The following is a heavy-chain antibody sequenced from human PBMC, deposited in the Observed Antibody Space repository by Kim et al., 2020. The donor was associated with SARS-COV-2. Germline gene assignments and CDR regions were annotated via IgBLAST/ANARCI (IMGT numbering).Heavy chain of an antibody. D-gene: IGHD2-2*01. CDR2: INHSGST. CDR1: GGSFSGYY. CDR3: ARAYCSSTSCYPPPPTWF. V-gene: IGHV4-34*01. J-gene: IGHJ5*01. Sequence: SETLSLTCAVYGGSFSGYYWSWIRQPPGKGLEWIGEINHSGSTNYNPSLKSRVTISVDTSKNQFSLKLSSVTAADTAVYYCARAYCSSTSCYPPPPTWF.